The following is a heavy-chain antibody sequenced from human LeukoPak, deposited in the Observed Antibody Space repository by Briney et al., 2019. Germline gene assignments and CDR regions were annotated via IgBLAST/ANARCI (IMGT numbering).Heavy chain of an antibody. D-gene: IGHD2-15*01. CDR2: IYYSGST. J-gene: IGHJ3*02. CDR3: ARVGPDCSGGSCYRFAFDI. CDR1: GGSISSYY. Sequence: SETLSLTCTVSGGSISSYYWSWIRQPPGKGLEWIGYIYYSGSTNYNPSLKSRVTISVDTSKNQFSLKLSSVTAADTAVYYCARVGPDCSGGSCYRFAFDIWGQGTMVTVSS. V-gene: IGHV4-59*01.